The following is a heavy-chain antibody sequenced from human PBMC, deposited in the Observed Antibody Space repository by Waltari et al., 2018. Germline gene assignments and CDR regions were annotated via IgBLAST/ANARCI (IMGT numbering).Heavy chain of an antibody. Sequence: QLQLEQLRPGLVTPSDTLSLIGAVSGASMGDTDLWNWVRQSPGKGREWIGQVHRSGRTNYNPSFASRVTVSVDTSTNHFSLKVTSATAADTAVYYCARDRGRGLYLDSWGQGILVTVSP. CDR1: GASMGDTDL. V-gene: IGHV4-4*02. D-gene: IGHD2-15*01. J-gene: IGHJ4*02. CDR3: ARDRGRGLYLDS. CDR2: VHRSGRT.